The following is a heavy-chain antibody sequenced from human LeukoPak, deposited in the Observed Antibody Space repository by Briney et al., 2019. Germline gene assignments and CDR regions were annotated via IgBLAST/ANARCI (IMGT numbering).Heavy chain of an antibody. CDR3: ARHLVSGWYVPSGY. CDR2: IYYSGST. Sequence: GSLRLSCAASGFTFSSYAMSWVRQAPGKGLEWIGSIYYSGSTYYNPSLKSRVTISVDTSKNQFSLKLSSVTAADTAVYYCARHLVSGWYVPSGYWGQGTLVTVSS. V-gene: IGHV4-39*01. D-gene: IGHD6-19*01. J-gene: IGHJ4*02. CDR1: GFTFSSYA.